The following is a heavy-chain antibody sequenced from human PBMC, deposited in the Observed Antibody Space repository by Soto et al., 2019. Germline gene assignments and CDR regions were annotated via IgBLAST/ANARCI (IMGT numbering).Heavy chain of an antibody. Sequence: QVQLQESGPGLVKPSQTLSLTCTVSGGSISSGGYYWSWIRQHPGKGLEWIGYIYYSGSTYYNPSLKSRVTISVDTSKNQFSLKLSSVTAADTAVCYCARGSSSWENWFDPWGQGTLVTVSS. CDR2: IYYSGST. V-gene: IGHV4-31*03. D-gene: IGHD6-13*01. J-gene: IGHJ5*02. CDR1: GGSISSGGYY. CDR3: ARGSSSWENWFDP.